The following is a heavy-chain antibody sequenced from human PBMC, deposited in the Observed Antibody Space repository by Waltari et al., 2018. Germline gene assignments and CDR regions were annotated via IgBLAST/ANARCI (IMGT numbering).Heavy chain of an antibody. CDR1: GFTFCSYA. D-gene: IGHD4-17*01. Sequence: QVQLVESGGGVVQPGRSLRLSCAASGFTFCSYAMHWVRQAPGKGLEWVAVISYDGSNKYYADSVKGRFTISRDNSKNTLYLQMNSLRAEDTAVYYCARDPYPSSLDYGDYFFGAFDIWGQGTMVTVSS. CDR3: ARDPYPSSLDYGDYFFGAFDI. J-gene: IGHJ3*02. V-gene: IGHV3-30-3*01. CDR2: ISYDGSNK.